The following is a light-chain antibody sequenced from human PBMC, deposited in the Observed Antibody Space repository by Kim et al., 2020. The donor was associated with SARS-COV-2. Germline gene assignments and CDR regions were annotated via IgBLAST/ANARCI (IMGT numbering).Light chain of an antibody. Sequence: DIQMTQSPSSLYASVGDRVNITCRASQGISNSLAWFQQKPGKAPKVLIYAASTLQSGVPSRFSGSGSGTDFTLTISSLQPEDVATYYCQKYNAAPWTFGQGTKVDIK. J-gene: IGKJ1*01. CDR1: QGISNS. CDR3: QKYNAAPWT. V-gene: IGKV1-27*01. CDR2: AAS.